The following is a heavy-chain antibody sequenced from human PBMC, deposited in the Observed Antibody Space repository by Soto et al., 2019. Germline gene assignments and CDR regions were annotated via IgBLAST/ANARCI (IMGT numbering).Heavy chain of an antibody. Sequence: SETLSLTCAVYGGSFSGYYWSWIRQPPGKGLEWIGEINHSGSTNYNPSLKSRVTISVDTSKNQFSLKLSSVTAADTAVYYCARASGVAARRISTTTVYYYYYGMDVWGQGTTVTVSS. CDR2: INHSGST. J-gene: IGHJ6*02. D-gene: IGHD6-6*01. CDR1: GGSFSGYY. V-gene: IGHV4-34*01. CDR3: ARASGVAARRISTTTVYYYYYGMDV.